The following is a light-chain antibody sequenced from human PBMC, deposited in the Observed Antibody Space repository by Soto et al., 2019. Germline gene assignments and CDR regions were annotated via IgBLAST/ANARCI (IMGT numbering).Light chain of an antibody. CDR1: QSLSSY. J-gene: IGKJ4*01. CDR3: QQRSNWPLT. Sequence: EIVLTQSPATLSLSPGESATLSCRASQSLSSYLAWYQQNPGQAPRLLIYDASNRATGIPARFSGSGSGTDFTLTISSLEPEDFAVYYCQQRSNWPLTFGGGTKVEIK. CDR2: DAS. V-gene: IGKV3-11*01.